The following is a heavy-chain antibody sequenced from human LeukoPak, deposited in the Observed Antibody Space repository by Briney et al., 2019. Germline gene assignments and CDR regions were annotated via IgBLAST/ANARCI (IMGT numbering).Heavy chain of an antibody. D-gene: IGHD3-16*02. CDR3: AALHYDYVWGSYRYAFDY. CDR1: GYTFTGYY. Sequence: ASVKVSCKASGYTFTGYYMHWVRQAPGQGLEWMGWINPNSGGTNYAQKFQGWVTMTRDTSISTAHMELSRLRSDDTAVYYCAALHYDYVWGSYRYAFDYWGQGALVTVSS. V-gene: IGHV1-2*04. J-gene: IGHJ4*02. CDR2: INPNSGGT.